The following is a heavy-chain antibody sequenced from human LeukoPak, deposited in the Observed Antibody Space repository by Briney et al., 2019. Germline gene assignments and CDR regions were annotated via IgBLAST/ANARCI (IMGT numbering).Heavy chain of an antibody. CDR3: ARGRYCSADICSGGDASDI. V-gene: IGHV4-4*07. CDR2: TYTRGST. J-gene: IGHJ3*02. CDR1: GGSINNSY. Sequence: PSETLSLTCTVSGGSINNSYWSWIRQPAGKGLEWIGRTYTRGSTNYNPSLKGRVTMSVYTSKNQFSLKLSSVTAADTAVYYCARGRYCSADICSGGDASDIWGQGTMVSVSS. D-gene: IGHD2-15*01.